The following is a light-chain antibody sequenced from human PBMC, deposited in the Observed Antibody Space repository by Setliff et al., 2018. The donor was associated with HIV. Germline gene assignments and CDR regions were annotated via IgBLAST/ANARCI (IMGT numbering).Light chain of an antibody. CDR3: SSYTVNSPV. Sequence: LTQPASVSGSPGQSISISCTGTSSDVGGYNYVSWYQQHPGKAPKLIIYGVTNRPSGVSSRFSGSKSGNTASLTISGLQAEDEAVYYCSSYTVNSPVFGGGTKVTVL. V-gene: IGLV2-14*01. CDR1: SSDVGGYNY. J-gene: IGLJ3*02. CDR2: GVT.